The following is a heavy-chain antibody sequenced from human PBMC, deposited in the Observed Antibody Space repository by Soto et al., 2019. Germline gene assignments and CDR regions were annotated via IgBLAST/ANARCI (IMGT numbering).Heavy chain of an antibody. J-gene: IGHJ2*01. V-gene: IGHV4-30-4*01. D-gene: IGHD6-13*01. CDR2: IYYSGST. CDR3: ARELIGIADDWYFDL. Sequence: QVQLQESGPGLVKPSQTLSLTCTVSGGSISSGDYYWSWIRQPPGKGLEWIGYIYYSGSTYYNPSLKSRVTISVDPSKNQFSLKLSSVTAADTAVYYCARELIGIADDWYFDLWGRGTLVTVSS. CDR1: GGSISSGDYY.